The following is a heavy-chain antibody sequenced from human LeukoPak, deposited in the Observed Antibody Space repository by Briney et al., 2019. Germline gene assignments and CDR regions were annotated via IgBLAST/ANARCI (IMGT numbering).Heavy chain of an antibody. D-gene: IGHD3-10*01. J-gene: IGHJ6*03. CDR3: ARSYGSGGSYSDYYYMGV. V-gene: IGHV3-21*04. Sequence: PGGSLRLSCAASGFTFSSYSMNWVRQAPGKGLEWVSSITSSSSYIYYADSVKGRFTISRDNAKNSLYLQMNSLRAEDTAVYYCARSYGSGGSYSDYYYMGVWGKGTTVTISS. CDR1: GFTFSSYS. CDR2: ITSSSSYI.